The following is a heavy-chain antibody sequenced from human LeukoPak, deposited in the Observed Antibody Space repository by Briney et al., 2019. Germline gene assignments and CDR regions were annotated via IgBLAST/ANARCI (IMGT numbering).Heavy chain of an antibody. J-gene: IGHJ4*02. V-gene: IGHV3-49*04. CDR3: TRDQTPYY. CDR1: GLTFGDYA. CDR2: IRSKVYGGTP. Sequence: GGSLRLSCTASGLTFGDYAMTWVRQAPGKGLEWVGFIRSKVYGGTPEYAASVKGRFTISRDDSKGIAYLQMNSLKTEDTAVYYCTRDQTPYYWGQGTLVTVSS.